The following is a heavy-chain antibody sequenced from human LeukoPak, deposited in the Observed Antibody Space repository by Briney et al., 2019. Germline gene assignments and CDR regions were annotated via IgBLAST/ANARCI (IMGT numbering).Heavy chain of an antibody. CDR2: ISSSSSYI. J-gene: IGHJ4*02. Sequence: GGSLRLSCAASGFTFSSYSMNWVRLAPGKGLEWVSSISSSSSYIYYADSVKGRFTISRDNAKNSLYLQMNSLRAEDTAVYYCARDRVGYFDYWGQGTLVTVSS. V-gene: IGHV3-21*01. CDR1: GFTFSSYS. CDR3: ARDRVGYFDY. D-gene: IGHD2-15*01.